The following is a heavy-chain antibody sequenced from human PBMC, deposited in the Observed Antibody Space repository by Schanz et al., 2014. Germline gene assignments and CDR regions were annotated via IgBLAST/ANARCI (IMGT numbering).Heavy chain of an antibody. V-gene: IGHV3-23*04. D-gene: IGHD1-1*01. J-gene: IGHJ6*02. Sequence: EVQLVESGGGLVQPGGSLRLSCAASGFTFSSYVMNWVRQAPGRGLEWVSFISASGDSTSYADSVKGRFTISRDNSKNTLYLQMNSLRDEDTAMYYCARRVPYSFGLDVWGQGATVTVSS. CDR2: ISASGDST. CDR3: ARRVPYSFGLDV. CDR1: GFTFSSYV.